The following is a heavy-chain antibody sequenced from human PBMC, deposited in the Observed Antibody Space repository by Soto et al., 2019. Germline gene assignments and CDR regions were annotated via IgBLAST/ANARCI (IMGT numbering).Heavy chain of an antibody. V-gene: IGHV4-59*12. Sequence: QVVLQESGPGLVKPSETLSLTCRVSGRSITSYYLSWVRQPPRKGLEWIGYIYDNGITSQNPSLRGWVTLTAKTPQNPVPVKRTSMTGEAPALDYCARTYGSNGYDTLFDSCCHSSRMDV. CDR2: IYDNGIT. J-gene: IGHJ6*01. CDR1: GRSITSYY. D-gene: IGHD6-19*01. CDR3: ARTYGSNGYDTLFDSCCHSSRMDV.